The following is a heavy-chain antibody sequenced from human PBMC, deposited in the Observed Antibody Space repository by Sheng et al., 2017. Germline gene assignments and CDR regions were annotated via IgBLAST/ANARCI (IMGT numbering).Heavy chain of an antibody. CDR3: TTSPLGECDY. Sequence: EVQLVESGGGLVKPGGSLRLSCAASGFTFNNAWMTWFRQAPGKGLEWVGRIKSKSDGETTDYAAPVKGRFTISRDESKDTLYLQMNGLKTDDTAVYYCTTSPLGECDYWGQGTLVTVSS. J-gene: IGHJ4*02. CDR2: IKSKSDGETT. CDR1: GFTFNNAW. V-gene: IGHV3-15*01. D-gene: IGHD3-10*01.